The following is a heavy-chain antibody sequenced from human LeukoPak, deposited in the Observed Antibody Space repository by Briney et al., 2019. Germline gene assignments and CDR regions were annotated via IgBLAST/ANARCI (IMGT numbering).Heavy chain of an antibody. CDR3: ATYTNWVAGDV. CDR1: GLSFSDYW. D-gene: IGHD7-27*01. J-gene: IGHJ6*02. CDR2: IKKDGSEE. Sequence: PGGSLGLSCVACGLSFSDYWMSWVRQAPGKGLEWVADIKKDGSEEEYADSVKGRFTISRDNAKNSLYLQMDTLRAEDTAVYYCATYTNWVAGDVWGQGTTVSVSS. V-gene: IGHV3-7*01.